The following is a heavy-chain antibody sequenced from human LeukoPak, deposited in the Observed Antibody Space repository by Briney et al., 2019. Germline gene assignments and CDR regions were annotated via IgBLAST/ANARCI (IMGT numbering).Heavy chain of an antibody. J-gene: IGHJ6*03. CDR2: IKHDGSEE. CDR1: GFTFSIYW. CDR3: ARVSSGYDYYYFYYMDV. Sequence: GGSLRLSCAAFGFTFSIYWMNWVRQTPGKGLEWVANIKHDGSEEYYVDSVKGRFTISRDNVKNSLYLQMNSLRSEDTAVYYCARVSSGYDYYYFYYMDVWGKGTTVTVSS. D-gene: IGHD5-12*01. V-gene: IGHV3-7*01.